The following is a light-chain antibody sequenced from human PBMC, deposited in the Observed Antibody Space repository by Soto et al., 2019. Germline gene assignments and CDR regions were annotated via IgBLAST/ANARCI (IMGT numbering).Light chain of an antibody. CDR2: GAS. J-gene: IGKJ1*01. CDR3: QQYDSSPRT. V-gene: IGKV3-20*01. Sequence: EIVLTQSPGTLSLSPGERATLSCRASQSVSSSYLAWYQQKPGQAPRLLMYGASSRATGIPDRFSGSGSGTDFTLAISRLEPEHFAVYYCQQYDSSPRTFAQATKVEIK. CDR1: QSVSSSY.